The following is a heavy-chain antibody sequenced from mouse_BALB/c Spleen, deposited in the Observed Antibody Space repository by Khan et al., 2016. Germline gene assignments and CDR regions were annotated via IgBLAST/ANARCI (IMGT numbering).Heavy chain of an antibody. CDR3: ARSDLLRLPYYLDY. D-gene: IGHD1-2*01. Sequence: VQLKESGPSLVKPSQTLSLTCSVTGDSITSGYWNWIRKFPGNKLEYMGYISYSGSTYYNPSLKSRISITRDTSKNQYYLQLNSVTTEDTATYYCARSDLLRLPYYLDYWGQGTTLTVSS. CDR2: ISYSGST. CDR1: GDSITSGY. V-gene: IGHV3-8*02. J-gene: IGHJ2*01.